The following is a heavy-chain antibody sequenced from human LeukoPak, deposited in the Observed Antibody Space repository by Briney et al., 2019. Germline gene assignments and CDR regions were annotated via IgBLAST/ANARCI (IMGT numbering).Heavy chain of an antibody. D-gene: IGHD2-2*01. Sequence: GGSLRVSCAASGFTFSSYWMSWVRQAPGKGLEWVANIKQDGSEKYYVDSVKGRFTISRDNAKNSLYLQMNSLRAEDTAVYYCARDPKQDIVVVPALGWFDPWGQGTLVTVSS. CDR2: IKQDGSEK. CDR3: ARDPKQDIVVVPALGWFDP. CDR1: GFTFSSYW. J-gene: IGHJ5*02. V-gene: IGHV3-7*01.